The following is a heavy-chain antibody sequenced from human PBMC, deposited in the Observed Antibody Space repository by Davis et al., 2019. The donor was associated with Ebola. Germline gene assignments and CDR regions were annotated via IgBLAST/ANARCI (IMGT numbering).Heavy chain of an antibody. CDR1: GFTFDDYG. V-gene: IGHV3-20*04. D-gene: IGHD3-9*01. Sequence: GESLKISCAASGFTFDDYGMSWVRQAPGKGLEWVSGINWNGGSTGYADSVKGRFTISRDNAKNSLYLQMNSLRAEDTAVYYCARDRDDILTGYFDYWGQGTLVTVSS. CDR3: ARDRDDILTGYFDY. J-gene: IGHJ4*02. CDR2: INWNGGST.